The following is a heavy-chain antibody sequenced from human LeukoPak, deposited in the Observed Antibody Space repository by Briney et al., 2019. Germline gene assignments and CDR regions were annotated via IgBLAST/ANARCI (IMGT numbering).Heavy chain of an antibody. Sequence: PGGTLRLSCAASGFTFSSYGMSWVRQAPGKGLEWVSAISGSGGSTYYADSVKGRFTISRDNSKNTLYLQMNSLRAEDTAVYYCAKDPSRYYYDSSGYSGYWGQGTLVTVSS. D-gene: IGHD3-22*01. CDR2: ISGSGGST. CDR1: GFTFSSYG. V-gene: IGHV3-23*01. CDR3: AKDPSRYYYDSSGYSGY. J-gene: IGHJ4*02.